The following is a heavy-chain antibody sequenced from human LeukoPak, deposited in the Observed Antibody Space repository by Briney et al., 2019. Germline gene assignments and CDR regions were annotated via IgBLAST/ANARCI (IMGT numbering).Heavy chain of an antibody. V-gene: IGHV3-30-3*01. J-gene: IGHJ4*02. CDR1: GFTFSSSA. Sequence: GGSLRLSCAASGFTFSSSAMHWVRQAPGKGLEWVAVISYDGTNKYYADSVKGRFTISRDNSKNTLYLQMNSLRAEDTAVYYCASLYNWKESTLFDYWGQGTLVTVSS. CDR3: ASLYNWKESTLFDY. CDR2: ISYDGTNK. D-gene: IGHD1-20*01.